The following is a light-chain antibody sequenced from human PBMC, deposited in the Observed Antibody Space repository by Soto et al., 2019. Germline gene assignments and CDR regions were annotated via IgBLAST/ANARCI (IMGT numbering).Light chain of an antibody. CDR3: QQYDSYPIT. J-gene: IGKJ5*01. V-gene: IGKV1D-16*01. CDR2: AAS. CDR1: QGISTW. Sequence: DIQMTQSPSSLSASVGDTVTITCRASQGISTWLLWYQQKPGKAPKSLIYAASSLQSGVPLRFRGSGSGTDVTLTISSLQPEDFATYFCQQYDSYPITFGQVTRLEIK.